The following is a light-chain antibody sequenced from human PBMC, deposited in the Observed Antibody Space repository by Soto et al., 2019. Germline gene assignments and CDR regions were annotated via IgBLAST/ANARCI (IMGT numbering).Light chain of an antibody. CDR3: QQYDISPYT. CDR1: QSVRGNS. CDR2: GAS. J-gene: IGKJ2*01. Sequence: ESVLTQSPGTLSLSPGDRATLSCRASQSVRGNSLAWYQHKPGRPPRLLIYGASNRPGGIPDKFSGSGSGTDFTLSLSSLEPEDFAVYYCQQYDISPYTFGQGTKLEIK. V-gene: IGKV3-20*01.